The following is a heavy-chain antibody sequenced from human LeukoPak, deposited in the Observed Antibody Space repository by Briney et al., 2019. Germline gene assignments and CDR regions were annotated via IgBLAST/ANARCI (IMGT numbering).Heavy chain of an antibody. CDR3: ARGNGRLWRLFDY. CDR2: IYYSGST. Sequence: PSETLSLTCTVSGGSISSGDYYWSWIRQPPGKGLEWIGYIYYSGSTYYNPSLKSRVTISVDTSKNQFSLKLSSVTAADTAVYYCARGNGRLWRLFDYWGQGTLVTVSS. J-gene: IGHJ4*02. V-gene: IGHV4-30-4*08. CDR1: GGSISSGDYY. D-gene: IGHD5-18*01.